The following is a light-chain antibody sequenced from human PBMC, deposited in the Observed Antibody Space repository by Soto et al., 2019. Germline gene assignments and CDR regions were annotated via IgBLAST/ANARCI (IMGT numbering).Light chain of an antibody. V-gene: IGKV1-5*03. Sequence: DIQMTQSPSTLSASVGDRFTMTFRASQSISSWLAWYQQKPGKAPKLLIYKASSLESGVPSRFSGSGSGTEFTLTISSLQPDDFATYYCQQYNSYWTFGQGTKVDIK. CDR1: QSISSW. CDR3: QQYNSYWT. CDR2: KAS. J-gene: IGKJ1*01.